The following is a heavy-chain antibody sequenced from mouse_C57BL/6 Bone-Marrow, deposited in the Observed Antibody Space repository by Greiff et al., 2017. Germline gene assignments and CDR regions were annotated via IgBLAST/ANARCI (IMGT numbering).Heavy chain of an antibody. V-gene: IGHV1-66*01. Sequence: QVQLQQSGPGLVKPGASVKISCKASGYSFTSYYIHWVKQRPGQGLEWIGWIYPGSGNTKYNENFKGKATLTADTSSSTAYMQLSSLTAEDSAVYYCASYDYEAWFAYWGQGTLVTVSA. D-gene: IGHD2-4*01. J-gene: IGHJ3*01. CDR2: IYPGSGNT. CDR1: GYSFTSYY. CDR3: ASYDYEAWFAY.